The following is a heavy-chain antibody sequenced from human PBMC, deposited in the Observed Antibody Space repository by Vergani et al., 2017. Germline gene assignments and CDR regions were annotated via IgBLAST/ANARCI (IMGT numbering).Heavy chain of an antibody. CDR1: GFTFSSYS. CDR3: ARGPSSGGECYPDYAFDI. V-gene: IGHV3-48*04. Sequence: EVQLVESGGGLVQPGGSLRLSCAASGFTFSSYSMNWVRQAPGKGLEWVSYISSSSSTIYYADSVKGRFTISRDNAKNSLYLQMNSLRAEDTAVYYCARGPSSGGECYPDYAFDIWGQGTMVTVSS. CDR2: ISSSSSTI. J-gene: IGHJ3*02. D-gene: IGHD2-8*02.